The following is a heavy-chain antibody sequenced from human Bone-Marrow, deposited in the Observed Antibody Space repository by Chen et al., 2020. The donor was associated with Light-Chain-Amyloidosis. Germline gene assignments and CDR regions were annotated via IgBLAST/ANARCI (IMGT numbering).Heavy chain of an antibody. CDR2: IYYSGST. V-gene: IGHV4-30-4*01. J-gene: IGHJ4*02. D-gene: IGHD2-21*02. CDR1: GGPISSGDYY. Sequence: QVQLQESGPGLVKPSPTLSLTCTVSGGPISSGDYYWSWIRQPPGKGLEWIGYIYYSGSTYYNPSLKSRVTISVDTSKNQFSLKLSSVTAADTAVYYCASYCGGDCFEYYFDYWGQGTLVTVSS. CDR3: ASYCGGDCFEYYFDY.